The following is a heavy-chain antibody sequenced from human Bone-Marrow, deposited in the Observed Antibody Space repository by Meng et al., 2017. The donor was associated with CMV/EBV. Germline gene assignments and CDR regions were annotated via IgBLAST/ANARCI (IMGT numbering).Heavy chain of an antibody. CDR1: GYTLTELS. J-gene: IGHJ6*02. D-gene: IGHD6-19*01. Sequence: ASVKVSCKVSGYTLTELSMHWVRQAPGKGLEWMGGFEPEDGETIYAQKFQGRVTMTEDTSTSTAYMELSSLRSEDTAVYFCARDHSSGWRGFPDYGMDVWGQGTTVTVSS. CDR3: ARDHSSGWRGFPDYGMDV. CDR2: FEPEDGET. V-gene: IGHV1-24*01.